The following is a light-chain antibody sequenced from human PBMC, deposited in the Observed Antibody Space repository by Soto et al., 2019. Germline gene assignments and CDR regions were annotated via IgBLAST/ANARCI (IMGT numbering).Light chain of an antibody. Sequence: DIVMTQSPLSLPVTPGEPSSISRISSQSLLHSNGYIYLHWYLQRPGQSPQLLIYLGSNRASGVPDRFSGSGSGTDFTLKISRVEAEDVGVYYCMQPLQSWTFGQGTKVDIK. J-gene: IGKJ1*01. CDR3: MQPLQSWT. V-gene: IGKV2-28*01. CDR1: QSLLHSNGYIY. CDR2: LGS.